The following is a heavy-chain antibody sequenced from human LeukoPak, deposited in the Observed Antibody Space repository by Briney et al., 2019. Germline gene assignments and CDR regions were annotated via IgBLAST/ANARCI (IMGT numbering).Heavy chain of an antibody. CDR2: ISYDGSNK. CDR1: GFTFSSYA. Sequence: GGSLRLSCAASGFTFSSYAMHWVRQAPGKGLEWVAVISYDGSNKYYTDSVKGRFTISRDSSKNTLYLQMNSLRAEDTAVYYCARDGGYSYGCYDYWGQGTLVTVSS. D-gene: IGHD5-18*01. CDR3: ARDGGYSYGCYDY. J-gene: IGHJ4*02. V-gene: IGHV3-30-3*01.